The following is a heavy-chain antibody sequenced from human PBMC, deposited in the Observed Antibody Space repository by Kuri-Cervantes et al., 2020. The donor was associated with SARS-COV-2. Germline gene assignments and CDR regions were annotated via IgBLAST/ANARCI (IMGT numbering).Heavy chain of an antibody. J-gene: IGHJ3*02. CDR1: GFTFSNAW. CDR3: TTDSRVVLIAFDI. Sequence: GESLKISCAASGFTFSNAWMSWVRQAPGKGLEWVGRIKSKTDGGTTDYAAPLKGRFTISRDDSKNTLYPQMNSLKTEDSAVYYCTTDSRVVLIAFDIWGQGTMVTVSS. D-gene: IGHD2-15*01. V-gene: IGHV3-15*01. CDR2: IKSKTDGGTT.